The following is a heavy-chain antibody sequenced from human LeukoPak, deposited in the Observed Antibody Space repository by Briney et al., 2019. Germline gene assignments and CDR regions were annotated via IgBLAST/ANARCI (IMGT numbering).Heavy chain of an antibody. CDR3: ATSGSYYRFEY. V-gene: IGHV3-66*01. J-gene: IGHJ4*02. CDR1: GFTVSSNS. Sequence: GGSLRFSCAASGFTVSSNSMSWVRQAPGKGLVWVSVIYTGGTTYYADSVKGRFTISRDNSKNTLYLQMNSLRAEDTAVYYCATSGSYYRFEYWGQGTLVTVSS. D-gene: IGHD1-26*01. CDR2: IYTGGTT.